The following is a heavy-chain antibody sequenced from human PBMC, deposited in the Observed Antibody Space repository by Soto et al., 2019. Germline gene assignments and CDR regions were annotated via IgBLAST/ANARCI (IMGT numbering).Heavy chain of an antibody. V-gene: IGHV1-46*03. CDR3: ARGPGNFGVAVFLDY. D-gene: IGHD3-3*01. J-gene: IGHJ4*02. CDR1: GYTFTSYY. Sequence: QVQLVQSGAEVKKPGASVKVSCKASGYTFTSYYMHWVRQAPGQGLECMGIINPSGGSTSYAQKFQGRVTMTRDTSTSTVYMELSSLRSEDTAVYYCARGPGNFGVAVFLDYWGQGTLVTVSS. CDR2: INPSGGST.